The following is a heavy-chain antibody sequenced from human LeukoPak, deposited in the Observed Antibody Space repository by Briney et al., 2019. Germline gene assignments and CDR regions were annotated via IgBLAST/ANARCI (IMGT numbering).Heavy chain of an antibody. CDR2: MNPNSGNT. D-gene: IGHD2-8*01. Sequence: ASVTVSCKASGYTFTSYDINWVRQATGQGLEWMGWMNPNSGNTGYAQKFQGRVTMTRNTSISKAYMELSSLRSEDTAVYYCARSRGVRGYVDYWGQGTLVTVSS. J-gene: IGHJ4*02. CDR3: ARSRGVRGYVDY. CDR1: GYTFTSYD. V-gene: IGHV1-8*01.